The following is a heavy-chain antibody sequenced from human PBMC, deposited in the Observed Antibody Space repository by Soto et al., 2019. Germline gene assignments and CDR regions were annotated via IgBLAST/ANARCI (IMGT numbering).Heavy chain of an antibody. Sequence: GGSLRLSCAASGFTFSSYAMSWVRQAPGKGLEWVSAISGSGGSTYYADSVKGRFTISRDNSKNTLYLQMNSLRDEDTAEYYCARSRADGRYAFDYWGQGTLVTVSS. D-gene: IGHD3-9*01. CDR3: ARSRADGRYAFDY. CDR1: GFTFSSYA. J-gene: IGHJ4*02. CDR2: ISGSGGST. V-gene: IGHV3-23*01.